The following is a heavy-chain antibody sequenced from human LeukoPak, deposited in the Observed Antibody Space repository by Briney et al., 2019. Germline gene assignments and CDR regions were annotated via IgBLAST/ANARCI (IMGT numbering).Heavy chain of an antibody. CDR1: GCTFTGYY. D-gene: IGHD3-16*01. CDR2: INPDSGTT. CDR3: ARDLMTTPTWDFDY. V-gene: IGHV1-2*02. J-gene: IGHJ4*02. Sequence: GASVKASCKSSGCTFTGYYMHWVRQAPGQGLEWMGWINPDSGTTNYAQKFQGRVTVTTDTSISTAYMELSRLESDDTAVYYCARDLMTTPTWDFDYWGQGTLVTVAS.